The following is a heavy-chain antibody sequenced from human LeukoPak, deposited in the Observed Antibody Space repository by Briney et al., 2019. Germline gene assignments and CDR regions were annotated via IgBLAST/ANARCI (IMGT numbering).Heavy chain of an antibody. CDR2: IHYSGYT. V-gene: IGHV4-59*01. CDR1: GGSISGYY. J-gene: IGHJ4*02. D-gene: IGHD1-26*01. CDR3: ARGERLGGDY. Sequence: SETLSLTCTVSGGSISGYYWSWIRQPPGKGLEWIGYIHYSGYTIYNPSLKSRVTILVDTSKNQFSLRLSSVTAADTAVYFCARGERLGGDYWGQGTLVTVSS.